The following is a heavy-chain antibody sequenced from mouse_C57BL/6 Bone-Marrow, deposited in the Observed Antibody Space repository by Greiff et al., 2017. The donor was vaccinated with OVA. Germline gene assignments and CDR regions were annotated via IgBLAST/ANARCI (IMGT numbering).Heavy chain of an antibody. J-gene: IGHJ3*01. CDR2: ISYDGSN. D-gene: IGHD1-2*01. Sequence: VQLKESGPGLVKPSQSLSLTCSVTGYSITSGYYWNWIRQFPGNKLEWMGYISYDGSNNYNPSLKNRISITRDTSKNQFFLKLNSVTTEDTATYDCARDPLITTARFAYWGQGTLVTVSA. CDR1: GYSITSGYY. CDR3: ARDPLITTARFAY. V-gene: IGHV3-6*01.